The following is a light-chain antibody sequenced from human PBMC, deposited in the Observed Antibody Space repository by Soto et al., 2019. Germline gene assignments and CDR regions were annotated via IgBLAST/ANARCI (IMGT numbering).Light chain of an antibody. V-gene: IGLV2-14*01. J-gene: IGLJ3*02. CDR3: SSYTSSSTPWV. CDR1: SSDVGGYNY. CDR2: DVS. Sequence: QSALTQAASVSGSPGQSITISCTGTSSDVGGYNYVSWYQQHPGKAPKLMIYDVSNRPSGVSNRFSGSKSGNTASLTISGLQAVDEADYYCSSYTSSSTPWVFGGGTKLTVL.